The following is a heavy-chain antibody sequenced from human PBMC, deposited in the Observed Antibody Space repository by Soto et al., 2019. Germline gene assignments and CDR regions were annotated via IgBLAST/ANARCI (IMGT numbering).Heavy chain of an antibody. Sequence: QVQLVQSGAEEKKPGASVKVSCKASGYTFTSYAMHWVRQAPGQRLEWMGWINAGNGNTKYSQKFQGRVTITRDTSASTAYMEQSSLRSEHTAVYYCARDFGGFDYWGQGTLVTVSS. CDR2: INAGNGNT. V-gene: IGHV1-3*05. CDR3: ARDFGGFDY. D-gene: IGHD3-16*01. CDR1: GYTFTSYA. J-gene: IGHJ4*02.